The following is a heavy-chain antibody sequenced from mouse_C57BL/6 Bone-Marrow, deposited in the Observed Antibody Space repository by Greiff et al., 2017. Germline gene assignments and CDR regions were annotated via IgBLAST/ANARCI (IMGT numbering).Heavy chain of an antibody. CDR3: ARDFFDV. CDR1: GYTFTSYW. J-gene: IGHJ1*03. Sequence: VQLQQPGVELVMPGASVKLSCKASGYTFTSYWMHWVKQRPGQGLEWIGEIDPSDSYTNYNQKFKGKSTLTVDKSSSTAYMQLSSLTSEDSAVYYCARDFFDVWGTGTTVTVSS. V-gene: IGHV1-69*01. CDR2: IDPSDSYT.